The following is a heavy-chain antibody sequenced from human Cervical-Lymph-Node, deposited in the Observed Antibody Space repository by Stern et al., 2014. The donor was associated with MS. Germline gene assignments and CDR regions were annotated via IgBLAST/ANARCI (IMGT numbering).Heavy chain of an antibody. CDR1: GFTFSNYG. CDR2: ILYDGSNK. Sequence: VQLVESGGGVVQPGRSLRLSCAASGFTFSNYGMHWVRQAPGKGLEWVAVILYDGSNKFYADSVKGRFTVSRDNSKNTLYLQMNSLRADDTAIYYCAKDRGSSVAARYFDYWGQGTLVTVSS. D-gene: IGHD6-6*01. V-gene: IGHV3-30*18. J-gene: IGHJ4*02. CDR3: AKDRGSSVAARYFDY.